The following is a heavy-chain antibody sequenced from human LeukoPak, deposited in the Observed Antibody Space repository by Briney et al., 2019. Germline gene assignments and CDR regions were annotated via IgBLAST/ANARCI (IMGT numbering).Heavy chain of an antibody. V-gene: IGHV3-7*03. Sequence: GESLRLSCAADGFTFRKHWMSWVRQAMGKGLECVAKIKEDGSEKHYVDSVKGRFTISRDNTKNSLYLQMNSLRAEDTAVYYCAKAGLRSMGYYMDVWGKGTTVTISS. J-gene: IGHJ6*03. CDR2: IKEDGSEK. CDR1: GFTFRKHW. D-gene: IGHD3-10*01. CDR3: AKAGLRSMGYYMDV.